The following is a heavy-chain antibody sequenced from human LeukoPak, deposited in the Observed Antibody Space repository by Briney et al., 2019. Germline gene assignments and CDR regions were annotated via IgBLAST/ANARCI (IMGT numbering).Heavy chain of an antibody. D-gene: IGHD4-17*01. CDR2: INHSGST. CDR3: ARRRYGDSGPYFDY. V-gene: IGHV4-34*01. J-gene: IGHJ4*02. CDR1: GGSFSGYY. Sequence: SETLSLTCAVYGGSFSGYYWSWIRQPPGKGLEWIGEINHSGSTNYNPSLKSRVTISVDTSKNQFSLKLRSVTAADTAVYYCARRRYGDSGPYFDYWGQGTLVTVSS.